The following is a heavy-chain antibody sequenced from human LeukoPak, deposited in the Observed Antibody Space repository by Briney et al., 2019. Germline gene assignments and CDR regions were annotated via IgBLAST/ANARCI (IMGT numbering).Heavy chain of an antibody. CDR3: ARRPATHRPKSKRAYYMDV. D-gene: IGHD2-2*01. CDR2: MNPNSGNT. Sequence: ASVKVSCKASGYTFTSYDINWVRQATGQGLEWMGWMNPNSGNTGYAQKFQGRVTMTRNTSISTAYMELSSLRSEDTAVYYCARRPATHRPKSKRAYYMDVWGKGTTVTVSS. V-gene: IGHV1-8*01. J-gene: IGHJ6*03. CDR1: GYTFTSYD.